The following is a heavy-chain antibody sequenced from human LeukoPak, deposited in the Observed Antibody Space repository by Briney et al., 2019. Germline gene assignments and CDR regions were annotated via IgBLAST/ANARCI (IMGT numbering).Heavy chain of an antibody. CDR2: INHSGIT. V-gene: IGHV4-38-2*02. J-gene: IGHJ4*02. CDR1: SYSISSGYY. CDR3: GRDRPTGYYDY. Sequence: SETLSLTCTVSSYSISSGYYWGWIRQSPGKGLEWIASINHSGITYYSPSLKSRVTISVDTSKNQFSLKLTSVTAADTAVYYCGRDRPTGYYDYWGQGILVTVSS. D-gene: IGHD3-9*01.